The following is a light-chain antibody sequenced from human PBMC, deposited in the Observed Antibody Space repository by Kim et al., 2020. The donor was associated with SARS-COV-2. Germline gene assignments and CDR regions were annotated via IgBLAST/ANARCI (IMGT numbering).Light chain of an antibody. CDR1: NGHSTSD. CDR2: LYSDGRP. CDR3: QTWGSGTVV. V-gene: IGLV4-69*01. J-gene: IGLJ2*01. Sequence: SVKLTCTLSNGHSTSDIAWFQQQPDKSPRYLMKLYSDGRPAKGDGIPDRLSGSSSGPQRYLTISSLQSEDEADYYCQTWGSGTVVFGGGTQLTVL.